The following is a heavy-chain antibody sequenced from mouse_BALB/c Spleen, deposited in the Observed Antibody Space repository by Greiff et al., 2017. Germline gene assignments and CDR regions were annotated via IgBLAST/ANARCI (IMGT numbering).Heavy chain of an antibody. J-gene: IGHJ4*01. CDR1: GFTFSDYY. Sequence: EVMLVESGGGLVKPGGSLKLSCAASGFTFSDYYMYWVRQTPEKRLEWVATISDGGSYTYYPDSVKGRFTISRDNAKNNLYLQMSSLKSEDTAMYYCARDLNATMDYWGQGTSVTVSS. CDR3: ARDLNATMDY. V-gene: IGHV5-4*02. CDR2: ISDGGSYT.